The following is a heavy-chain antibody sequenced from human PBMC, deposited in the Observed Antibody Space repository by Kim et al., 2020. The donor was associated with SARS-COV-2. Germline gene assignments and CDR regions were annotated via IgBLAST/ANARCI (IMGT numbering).Heavy chain of an antibody. V-gene: IGHV4-34*01. Sequence: SETLSLTCAVYGGSFSGYYWSWIRQPPGKGLEWIGEINHSGSTNYNPSLKSRVTISVDTSKNQFSLKLSSVTAADTAVYYCARGAPIRFLEWLLYDYYYYYMDVWGKVTTVTVSS. J-gene: IGHJ6*03. CDR2: INHSGST. CDR3: ARGAPIRFLEWLLYDYYYYYMDV. D-gene: IGHD3-3*01. CDR1: GGSFSGYY.